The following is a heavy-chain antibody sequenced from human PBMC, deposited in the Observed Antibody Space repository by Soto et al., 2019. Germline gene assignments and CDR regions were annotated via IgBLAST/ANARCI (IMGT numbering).Heavy chain of an antibody. CDR1: GYNFNSHS. CDR3: ARERASGSFDY. D-gene: IGHD1-26*01. V-gene: IGHV7-4-1*01. Sequence: QVQLVQSGSESMQPGASVKVSCKGSGYNFNSHSINWLRQAPGQGLEWMGWINPNTGNPTYEQGFTGRLVFSVDTSVCTVYLQILSLTTDDSAVYYCARERASGSFDYWGQGTLGTVSS. CDR2: INPNTGNP. J-gene: IGHJ4*02.